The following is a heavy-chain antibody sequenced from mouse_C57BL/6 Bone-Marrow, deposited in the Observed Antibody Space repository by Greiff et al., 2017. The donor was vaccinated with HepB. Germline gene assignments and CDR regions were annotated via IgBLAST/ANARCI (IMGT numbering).Heavy chain of an antibody. V-gene: IGHV1-50*01. CDR3: ARLGQIYYGNYVGFDY. Sequence: VQLQQSGAELVKPGASVKLSCKASGYTFTSYWMQWVKQRPGQGLEWIGEIDPSDSYTNYNQKFKGKATLTVDTSSSTAYMQLSSLTSEDSAVYYCARLGQIYYGNYVGFDYWGQGTTLTVSS. CDR2: IDPSDSYT. CDR1: GYTFTSYW. J-gene: IGHJ2*01. D-gene: IGHD2-1*01.